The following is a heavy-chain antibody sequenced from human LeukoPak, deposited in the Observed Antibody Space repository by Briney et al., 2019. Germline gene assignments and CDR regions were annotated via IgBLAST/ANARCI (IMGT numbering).Heavy chain of an antibody. J-gene: IGHJ4*02. V-gene: IGHV3-23*01. CDR2: ITDAVGST. D-gene: IGHD3-10*01. CDR3: AKDPTYYYGSSHFDY. Sequence: PGGSLRLSCAASGFTFSSSSISWVRQAPGKGLEWVSAITDAVGSTHYADSVKGRFTISRDNSKNTLYLQMNSLRAEDTAVYYCAKDPTYYYGSSHFDYWGQGTLVTVSS. CDR1: GFTFSSSS.